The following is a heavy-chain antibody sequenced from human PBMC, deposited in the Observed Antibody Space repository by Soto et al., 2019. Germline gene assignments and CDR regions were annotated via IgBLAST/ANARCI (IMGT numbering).Heavy chain of an antibody. CDR3: ARGKGVIEPAANWIDP. CDR1: GYTFTSYG. Sequence: QVQLVQSGAEVKKPGASVKVSCKASGYTFTSYGISWVRQAPGQGLECMGWISTYNGNTNYAQKLQGRVTMTTETSTSTAYMELRSLRSDGRAVYYCARGKGVIEPAANWIDPWGQGTLVTVS. J-gene: IGHJ5*02. CDR2: ISTYNGNT. D-gene: IGHD2-2*01. V-gene: IGHV1-18*01.